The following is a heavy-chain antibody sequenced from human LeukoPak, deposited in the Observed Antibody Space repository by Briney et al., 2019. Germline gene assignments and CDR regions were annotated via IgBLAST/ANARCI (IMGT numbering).Heavy chain of an antibody. CDR3: ARPFTPMVRGALDY. CDR2: ISYDGSNK. D-gene: IGHD3-10*01. J-gene: IGHJ4*02. Sequence: GRSLRLSCAASGFTFFSYAMHWVRQAPGKGLEWVAVISYDGSNKYYVDSVKGRFTISRDNSKNTLYLQMNSLRAEDTAVYYCARPFTPMVRGALDYWGQGTLVTVSS. CDR1: GFTFFSYA. V-gene: IGHV3-30*04.